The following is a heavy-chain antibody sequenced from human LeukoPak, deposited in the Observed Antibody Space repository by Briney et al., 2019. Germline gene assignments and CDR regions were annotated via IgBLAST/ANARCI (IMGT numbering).Heavy chain of an antibody. V-gene: IGHV4-34*01. J-gene: IGHJ4*02. CDR2: INHRGSS. CDR1: GGSFSGYY. Sequence: SSETLSLTCGVFGGSFSGYYWTWLRQPPGKGLEWIGQINHRGSSHYNPSLRSRVTISVDTSETQFSLKLTSVTAADTAVYYCARQSEGFDSWGQGTLVTVSS. CDR3: ARQSEGFDS.